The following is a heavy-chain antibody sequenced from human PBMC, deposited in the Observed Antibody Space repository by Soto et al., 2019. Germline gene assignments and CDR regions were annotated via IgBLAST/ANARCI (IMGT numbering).Heavy chain of an antibody. CDR2: ISAYNGDT. V-gene: IGHV1-18*01. CDR3: ARAPAAAANFDH. D-gene: IGHD6-13*01. J-gene: IGHJ4*02. Sequence: QVQLVQSGAEVKKPGASVKVSCKASGYTFTSYGISWVRQAPGQVLEWMGWISAYNGDTNYAQNFQGRVTMTTDTSTSTAYMEVRSLRSDDTAVYYCARAPAAAANFDHWGQGTLVTVSS. CDR1: GYTFTSYG.